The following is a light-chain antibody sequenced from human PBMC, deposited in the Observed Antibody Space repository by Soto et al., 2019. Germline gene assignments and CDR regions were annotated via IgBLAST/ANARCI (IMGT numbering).Light chain of an antibody. CDR3: QQYNVSPLT. V-gene: IGKV3-15*01. CDR1: QSVSSN. J-gene: IGKJ4*01. Sequence: EIVMTQSPATLSVSPGERATLSCRASQSVSSNLAWYQQKPGQTPKLLIYVASTRATGIPVRFSGSGSGTEFTLTISSLQSEDFAVYYCQQYNVSPLTFGGGTKVEFK. CDR2: VAS.